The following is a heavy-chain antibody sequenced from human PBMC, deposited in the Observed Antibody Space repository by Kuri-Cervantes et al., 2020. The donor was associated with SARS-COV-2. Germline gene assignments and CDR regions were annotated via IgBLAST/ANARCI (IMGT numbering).Heavy chain of an antibody. J-gene: IGHJ4*02. CDR3: ARDLWGGDY. CDR1: GGSISSSSYY. D-gene: IGHD2-21*01. CDR2: IYYSGTT. Sequence: GSLRLSCTVSGGSISSSSYYWGWIRQPPGKGLEWIGSIYYSGTTESNPSLKSRVTMSVDASKNQFSLRLNSVTAADTAIYYCARDLWGGDYWGQGILVTVSS. V-gene: IGHV4-39*07.